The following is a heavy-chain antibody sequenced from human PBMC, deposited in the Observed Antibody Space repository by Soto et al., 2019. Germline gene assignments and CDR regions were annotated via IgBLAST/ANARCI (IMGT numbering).Heavy chain of an antibody. CDR3: ARDNGNSLARRGFDY. Sequence: PGGSPRLSCAASGFTFSSYWMSWVRQDPGKGLEWVANIKQDGSEKYYVDSVKGRFTISRDNAKNSLYLQMNSLRAEDTAVYYCARDNGNSLARRGFDYWGQGTLVTVSS. J-gene: IGHJ4*02. CDR1: GFTFSSYW. CDR2: IKQDGSEK. D-gene: IGHD6-13*01. V-gene: IGHV3-7*01.